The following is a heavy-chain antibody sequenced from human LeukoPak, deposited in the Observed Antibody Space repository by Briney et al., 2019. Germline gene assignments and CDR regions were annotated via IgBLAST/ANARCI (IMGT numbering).Heavy chain of an antibody. CDR3: RSRDSRAYFDFDY. D-gene: IGHD3-22*01. V-gene: IGHV3-30*02. Sequence: GGSLRLSCAASGFTFSSYGMHWVRQAPGKGLEWVAFIRYDGSNKYYADSVKGRFTISRDNSKNTLYLQMNSLRAEDTAVYYCRSRDSRAYFDFDYWGQGTLVTVSS. J-gene: IGHJ4*02. CDR1: GFTFSSYG. CDR2: IRYDGSNK.